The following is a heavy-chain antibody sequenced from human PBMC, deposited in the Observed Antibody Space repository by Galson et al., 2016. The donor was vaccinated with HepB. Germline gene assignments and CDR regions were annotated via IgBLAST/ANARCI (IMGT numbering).Heavy chain of an antibody. V-gene: IGHV5-51*01. D-gene: IGHD3-3*01. CDR1: GYSFTSYW. J-gene: IGHJ4*02. CDR2: IYPADSDT. CDR3: ARAYYDFWSDRTHQDCFDH. Sequence: QSGAEVKKPGESLKISCKGSGYSFTSYWIGWVRQMPGKGLEWMGIIYPADSDTRYSPSFQGQVTISADKSISSAYLQWSSLTASDSAMYYCARAYYDFWSDRTHQDCFDHWGQGTLVTVSS.